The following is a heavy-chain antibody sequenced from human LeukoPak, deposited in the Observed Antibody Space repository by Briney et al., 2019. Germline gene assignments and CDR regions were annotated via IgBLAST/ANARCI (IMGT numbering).Heavy chain of an antibody. CDR3: ARDGLDSGYDGY. CDR2: ISGSGGST. Sequence: PGGSLRLSCAASGFTFSSYAMSWVRQAPGKGLEWVSAISGSGGSTYYADSVKGRFTISRDNAKNSLYLQMNSLRAEDTAVYYCARDGLDSGYDGYWGQGTLVTVSS. J-gene: IGHJ4*02. V-gene: IGHV3-23*01. D-gene: IGHD5-12*01. CDR1: GFTFSSYA.